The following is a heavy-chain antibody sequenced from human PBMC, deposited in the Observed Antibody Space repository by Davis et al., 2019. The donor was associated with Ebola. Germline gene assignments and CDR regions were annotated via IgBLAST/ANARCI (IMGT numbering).Heavy chain of an antibody. CDR2: ISSSSSYI. V-gene: IGHV3-21*01. J-gene: IGHJ5*02. CDR1: GFTFSSYS. Sequence: GGSLRLSCAASGFTFSSYSMNWVRQAPGKGLEWVSSISSSSSYIYYADSVKGRFIISRDNVKNTLYLRMNSLRAEDTAVYYCARGNYWFDPWGQGTLVTVSS. D-gene: IGHD1-7*01. CDR3: ARGNYWFDP.